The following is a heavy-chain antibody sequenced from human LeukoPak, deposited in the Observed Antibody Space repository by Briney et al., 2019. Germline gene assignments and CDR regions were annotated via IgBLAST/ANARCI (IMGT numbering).Heavy chain of an antibody. J-gene: IGHJ4*02. D-gene: IGHD3-10*01. CDR1: GYTFTSYD. Sequence: VASVKVSCKASGYTFTSYDISWVRQATGQGLEWMGWMNPNSGNTGYAQKFKGRVTMTRNTSISTAYLELSSLRSEDTAVYYCAREMVRGIRWLDNWGQGTLVTVSS. V-gene: IGHV1-8*01. CDR2: MNPNSGNT. CDR3: AREMVRGIRWLDN.